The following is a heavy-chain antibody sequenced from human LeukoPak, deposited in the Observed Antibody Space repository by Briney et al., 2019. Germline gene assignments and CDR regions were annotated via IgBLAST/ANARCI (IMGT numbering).Heavy chain of an antibody. Sequence: GGSLRLSCAASEFTFSSYSMNWVRQAPGKGLEWVSYITNSGNSKSYADSVKGRFTISRDNTKNSLYLQMNSLRAEDTAVYYCARGSKPYGMDVWGRGTTVTVSS. J-gene: IGHJ6*02. CDR2: ITNSGNSK. CDR1: EFTFSSYS. V-gene: IGHV3-48*01. CDR3: ARGSKPYGMDV.